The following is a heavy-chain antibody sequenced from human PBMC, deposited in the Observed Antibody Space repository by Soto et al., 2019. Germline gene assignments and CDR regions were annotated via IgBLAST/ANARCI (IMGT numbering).Heavy chain of an antibody. CDR3: AREIVTAGGNNYFDP. CDR1: GGTVASSHW. V-gene: IGHV4-4*02. Sequence: SESLSLTCGVSGGTVASSHWWSWVRQSPGGGLEWIGNVYHTGDTNFNPSLQSRVTISVDKSNNQFSLRLNSLTAADTAVYFCAREIVTAGGNNYFDPWGPGTLVTVSS. CDR2: VYHTGDT. D-gene: IGHD2-21*02. J-gene: IGHJ5*02.